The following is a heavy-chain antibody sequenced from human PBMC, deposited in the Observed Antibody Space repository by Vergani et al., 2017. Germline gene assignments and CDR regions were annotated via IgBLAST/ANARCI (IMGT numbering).Heavy chain of an antibody. Sequence: QLQLQESGPGLVKPSETLSLTCTVSGGSISSSSYYWGWIRQPPGKGLEWIGSIYYSGSTYYNPSLKSRVTISVDTSKNQFSLKLSSVTAADTAVYYCARRRINMITCGGADNQKDYFDYWGQGTLVTVSS. CDR1: GGSISSSSYY. CDR2: IYYSGST. J-gene: IGHJ4*02. CDR3: ARRRINMITCGGADNQKDYFDY. D-gene: IGHD3-16*01. V-gene: IGHV4-39*01.